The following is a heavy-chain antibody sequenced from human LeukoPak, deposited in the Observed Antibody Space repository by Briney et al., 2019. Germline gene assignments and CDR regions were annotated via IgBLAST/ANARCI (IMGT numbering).Heavy chain of an antibody. CDR3: ARDYYGSGSRDWFDP. CDR1: GGSFSGYY. CDR2: IYYSGST. Sequence: SETLSLTCAVYGGSFSGYYWSWIRQPPGKGLEWIGSIYYSGSTYYNPSLKSRVTISVDTSKNQFSLKLSSVTAADTAVYYCARDYYGSGSRDWFDPWGQGTLVTVSS. D-gene: IGHD3-10*01. V-gene: IGHV4-34*01. J-gene: IGHJ5*02.